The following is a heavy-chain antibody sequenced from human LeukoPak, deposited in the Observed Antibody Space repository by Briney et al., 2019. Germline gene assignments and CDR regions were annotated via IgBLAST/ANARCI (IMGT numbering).Heavy chain of an antibody. J-gene: IGHJ4*02. CDR2: IYPGDSDT. D-gene: IGHD2-2*01. CDR1: GYSFISYW. Sequence: GESLKISFQGSGYSFISYWIGWMRQMPGKGREWMGIIYPGDSDTRNSPSFQGQVTISADKSISTAYLQWSSLKASDTAMYYCARSSPHCSSTSCPFDYWGQGTLVTVSS. CDR3: ARSSPHCSSTSCPFDY. V-gene: IGHV5-51*01.